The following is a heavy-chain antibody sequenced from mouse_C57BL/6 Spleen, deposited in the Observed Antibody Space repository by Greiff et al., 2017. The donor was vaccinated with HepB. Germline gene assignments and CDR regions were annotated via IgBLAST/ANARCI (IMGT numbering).Heavy chain of an antibody. CDR2: IDPSDSYT. Sequence: QVQLQQPGAELVKPGASVKLSCKASGYTFTSYWMQWVKQRPGQGLEWIGEIDPSDSYTNYNQKFKGKATLTVDTSSSTAYMQLSSLTSEDSAVYYCARWGKIYGYDVGGLYGDAMDYWGQGTSVTVSS. V-gene: IGHV1-50*01. D-gene: IGHD2-2*01. J-gene: IGHJ4*01. CDR1: GYTFTSYW. CDR3: ARWGKIYGYDVGGLYGDAMDY.